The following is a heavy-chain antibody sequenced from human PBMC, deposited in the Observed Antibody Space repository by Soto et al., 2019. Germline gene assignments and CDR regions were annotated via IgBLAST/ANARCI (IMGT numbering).Heavy chain of an antibody. CDR3: THVLLWFGELNSQNK. Sequence: PGGSLRLSCAASGFTFSSYAMSWVRQAPGKGLEWVSAISGSGGSTYYADSVKGRFTISRDNSKNTLYLQMNSLRAEDTAVYYCTHVLLWFGELNSQNKWGQGTLVTVSS. V-gene: IGHV3-23*01. CDR2: ISGSGGST. CDR1: GFTFSSYA. D-gene: IGHD3-10*01. J-gene: IGHJ4*02.